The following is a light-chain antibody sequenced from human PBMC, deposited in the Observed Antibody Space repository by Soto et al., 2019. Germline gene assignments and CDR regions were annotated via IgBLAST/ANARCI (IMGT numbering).Light chain of an antibody. V-gene: IGKV1D-16*01. CDR1: EDINSR. J-gene: IGKJ1*01. Sequence: DIQMTQSPSSVSAAVGDRVTISCRASEDINSRLAWYQQKPGNAPKLLIYAAFILQSGVPSRFSGYGSGTDFTLTISSLQSDDFATYYCQQYNTYPTFGQGTKVDIK. CDR3: QQYNTYPT. CDR2: AAF.